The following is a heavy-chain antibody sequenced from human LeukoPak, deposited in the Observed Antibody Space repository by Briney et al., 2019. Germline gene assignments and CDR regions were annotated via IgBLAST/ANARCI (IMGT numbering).Heavy chain of an antibody. CDR3: ARANLDPAMVYCHFDV. V-gene: IGHV1-46*01. J-gene: IGHJ2*01. Sequence: TSVTLSCKPSRYTFPRWYLQWLGPTPRRASEWMEVVHPSERSTTSPQTFQGRVTMTTDTSTRTFYVDLGSLTSDDPAVYYCARANLDPAMVYCHFDVWGSGALVTVSS. CDR2: VHPSERST. D-gene: IGHD5-18*01. CDR1: RYTFPRWY.